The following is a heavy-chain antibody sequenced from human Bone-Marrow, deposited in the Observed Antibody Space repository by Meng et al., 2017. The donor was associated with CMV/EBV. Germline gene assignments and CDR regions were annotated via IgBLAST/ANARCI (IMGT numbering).Heavy chain of an antibody. CDR1: GFTFSGSA. Sequence: GGSLKISCAASGFTFSGSAMHWVRQASGKGVEWVGRIRSKANSYATAYAASVKGRFTICRDDSKNTAYLQMNSLKTEDTAVYYCTRLGGEVVPAANFDYWGQGTRVTVSS. CDR2: IRSKANSYAT. J-gene: IGHJ4*02. D-gene: IGHD2-2*01. V-gene: IGHV3-73*01. CDR3: TRLGGEVVPAANFDY.